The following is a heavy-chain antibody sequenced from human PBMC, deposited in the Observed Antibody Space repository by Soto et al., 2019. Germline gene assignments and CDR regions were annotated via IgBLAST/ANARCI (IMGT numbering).Heavy chain of an antibody. CDR3: VRSGDYRSGSYWYFFDY. CDR2: MYWKDGNT. J-gene: IGHJ4*02. Sequence: RPGGSLRLSCAASGVTIDNYGMSCVRQVPGKVLEWVSGMYWKDGNTHYADSVKGRFTISRDNAKNSLFLQLNSLRAEDTALYYCVRSGDYRSGSYWYFFDYWGQGALVTVSS. V-gene: IGHV3-20*04. CDR1: GVTIDNYG. D-gene: IGHD3-10*01.